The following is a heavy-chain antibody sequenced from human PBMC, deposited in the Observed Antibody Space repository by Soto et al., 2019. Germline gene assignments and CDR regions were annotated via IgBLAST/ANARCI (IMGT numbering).Heavy chain of an antibody. Sequence: QVQLQESGPGLVKPSQTLSLTCTVSGGSISSGGYYWSWIRQHPGKGLEWIGYIYYSGSTYYNPSLKSRVXXSXDXXKNQFSLKLSSVTAADTAVYYCARDDAGSGSYYPYWGQGTLVTVSS. CDR2: IYYSGST. CDR3: ARDDAGSGSYYPY. J-gene: IGHJ4*02. V-gene: IGHV4-31*03. CDR1: GGSISSGGYY. D-gene: IGHD3-10*01.